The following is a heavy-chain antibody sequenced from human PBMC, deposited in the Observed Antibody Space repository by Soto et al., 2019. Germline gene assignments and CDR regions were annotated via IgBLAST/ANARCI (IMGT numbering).Heavy chain of an antibody. J-gene: IGHJ6*02. Sequence: EVQLVESGGGLVKPGGSLRLSCAASGFTFSNAWMNWVRQAPGKGLEWVGRIKSKTDGGTTDYAAPVKGRFTISRDDSNNTLYLQMNSLKTEDTAVYYCTTEDASYYYGMDVWGQGTTVTVSS. CDR3: TTEDASYYYGMDV. D-gene: IGHD3-16*01. CDR1: GFTFSNAW. CDR2: IKSKTDGGTT. V-gene: IGHV3-15*07.